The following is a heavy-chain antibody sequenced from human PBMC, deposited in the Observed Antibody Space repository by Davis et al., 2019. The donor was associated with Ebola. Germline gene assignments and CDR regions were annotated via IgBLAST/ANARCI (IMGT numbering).Heavy chain of an antibody. CDR2: MYYSGST. CDR3: ARHRVSSGWLDY. D-gene: IGHD6-19*01. CDR1: GGSISSGGYS. J-gene: IGHJ4*02. Sequence: MPSETLSLTCAVSGGSISSGGYSWSWIRQPPGKGLEWIGYMYYSGSTYYNPSLKSRVTISGDTSKNQFSLKLSSVTAADTAVYYCARHRVSSGWLDYWGQGTLVTVSS. V-gene: IGHV4-30-4*07.